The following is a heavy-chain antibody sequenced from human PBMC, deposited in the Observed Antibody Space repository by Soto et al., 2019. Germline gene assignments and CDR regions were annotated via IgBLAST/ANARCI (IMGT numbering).Heavy chain of an antibody. J-gene: IGHJ4*02. V-gene: IGHV3-53*02. D-gene: IGHD6-19*01. CDR1: GFIVSRSH. CDR2: IYADGRT. CDR3: ARCGGWYGKCYFDC. Sequence: DVQLVETGGGLIQPGRSLRLSCAASGFIVSRSHMTWVRQAPGKGLEWVSVIYADGRTYYADSVKGRFTISRDNSKNTLYLQMNSLSAEDTAVYYCARCGGWYGKCYFDCWGQGTLVTVSS.